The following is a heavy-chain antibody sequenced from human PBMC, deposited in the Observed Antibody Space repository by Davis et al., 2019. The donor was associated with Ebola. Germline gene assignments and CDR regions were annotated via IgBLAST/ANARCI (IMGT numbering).Heavy chain of an antibody. V-gene: IGHV5-51*01. D-gene: IGHD6-6*01. CDR1: GYSFTSYW. J-gene: IGHJ2*01. CDR2: IYPVDSDT. Sequence: PGGSLRLSCQRSGYSFTSYWIGWVRQMPGQGLEWMGLIYPVDSDTRYSPSFQGQVTISADKSISTAYLQWSSLKASDTAMYYCARLKAARPHWYFDLWGRGTLVTVSS. CDR3: ARLKAARPHWYFDL.